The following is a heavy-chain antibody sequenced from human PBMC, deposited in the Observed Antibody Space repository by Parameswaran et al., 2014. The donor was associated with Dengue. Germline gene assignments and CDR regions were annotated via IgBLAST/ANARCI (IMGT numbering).Heavy chain of an antibody. CDR3: ARGGPYYDFWSGYSWFDP. Sequence: ASETLSLTCAVYGGSFSGYYWSWIRQPPGKGLEWIGEINHSGSTNYNPSLKSRVTISVDTSKNQFSLKLSSVTAADTAVYYCARGGPYYDFWSGYSWFDPWGQGTLVTVSS. CDR2: INHSGST. CDR1: GGSFSGYY. J-gene: IGHJ5*02. D-gene: IGHD3-3*01. V-gene: IGHV4-34*01.